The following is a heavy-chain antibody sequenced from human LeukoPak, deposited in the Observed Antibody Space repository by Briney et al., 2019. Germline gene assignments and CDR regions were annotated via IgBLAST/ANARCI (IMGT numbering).Heavy chain of an antibody. CDR3: ARQSPYYDSSGYYFGIFDY. J-gene: IGHJ4*02. V-gene: IGHV5-51*01. CDR2: IYPGDSDT. Sequence: GESLKISCKGSGYSFTSYWIGWVRQMPGKGLEWMGIIYPGDSDTRYSPSFQGQVTISADKSISTAYLQWSSLKASDTAMYYCARQSPYYDSSGYYFGIFDYWGQGTLVTVSS. D-gene: IGHD3-22*01. CDR1: GYSFTSYW.